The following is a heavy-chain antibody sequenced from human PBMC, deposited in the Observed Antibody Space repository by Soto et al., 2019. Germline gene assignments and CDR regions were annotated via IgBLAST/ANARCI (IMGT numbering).Heavy chain of an antibody. V-gene: IGHV4-30-4*01. CDR3: ARLSGYDPAGAADK. Sequence: QVQLQESGPGLVKASQTLSLTCTFSGASVSSAEHYWSWIRQPPGKGLEWIVYTYYSGGSYYNASLQRRVSISVDTSQTQFSLKLTSVTAADTAVYYCARLSGYDPAGAADKWGPGILVSVSS. CDR1: GASVSSAEHY. D-gene: IGHD5-12*01. CDR2: TYYSGGS. J-gene: IGHJ4*02.